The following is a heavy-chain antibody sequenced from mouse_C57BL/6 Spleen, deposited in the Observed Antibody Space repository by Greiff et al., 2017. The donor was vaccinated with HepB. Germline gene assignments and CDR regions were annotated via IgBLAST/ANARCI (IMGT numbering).Heavy chain of an antibody. J-gene: IGHJ4*01. CDR2: INPSNGGT. CDR3: AIYYGYEKGYYAMDY. V-gene: IGHV1-53*01. D-gene: IGHD2-2*01. CDR1: GYTFTSYW. Sequence: QVQLQQPGTELVKPGASVKLSCKASGYTFTSYWMHWVKQRPGHGLEWIGNINPSNGGTNYNEKFKSKATLTVDKSSSTAYMQLSSLTSEDSAVYYCAIYYGYEKGYYAMDYWGQGTSVTVSS.